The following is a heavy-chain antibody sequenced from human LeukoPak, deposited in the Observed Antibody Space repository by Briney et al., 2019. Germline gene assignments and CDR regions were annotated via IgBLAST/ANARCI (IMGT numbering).Heavy chain of an antibody. D-gene: IGHD4-23*01. V-gene: IGHV3-30*04. CDR1: GFTFSNYA. CDR3: ARGAHKRDDYGGFFDY. J-gene: IGHJ4*02. CDR2: ISYDGSKK. Sequence: GGTLRLSCAASGFTFSNYAMHWVRQAPGKGLEWVAVISYDGSKKDYADSEKGRFTISRDNSKNTLYLQMNSLRAEDTAIYYCARGAHKRDDYGGFFDYWGQGTLVTVSS.